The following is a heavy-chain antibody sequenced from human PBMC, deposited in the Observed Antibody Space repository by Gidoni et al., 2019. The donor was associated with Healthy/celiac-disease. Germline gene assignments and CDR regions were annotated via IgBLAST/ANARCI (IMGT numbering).Heavy chain of an antibody. D-gene: IGHD6-19*01. Sequence: EVQLLESGGGLVQPGGSLRLSCAASGFTFSRYAMSWVRQAPGKGVEWVSAISGSGGSTYYADSVKGRFTISRDNSKNTLYLQMNSLRAEDTAVYYCAKDSQGVAVAGPFDYWGQGTLVTVSS. CDR1: GFTFSRYA. CDR2: ISGSGGST. V-gene: IGHV3-23*01. J-gene: IGHJ4*02. CDR3: AKDSQGVAVAGPFDY.